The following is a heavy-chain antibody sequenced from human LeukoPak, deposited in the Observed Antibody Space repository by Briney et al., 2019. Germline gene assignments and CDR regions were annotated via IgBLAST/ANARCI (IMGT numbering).Heavy chain of an antibody. J-gene: IGHJ4*02. Sequence: GGSLRLSCVASGFTFSSYPMHWIRQAPGKGLEWVAAITYDGSNKYYADSVKGRFTISRDNSKNMLYLQMNSLRAEDTAVYYCAKPHFDYWGQGTLVTVSS. CDR3: AKPHFDY. CDR2: ITYDGSNK. CDR1: GFTFSSYP. V-gene: IGHV3-30*04.